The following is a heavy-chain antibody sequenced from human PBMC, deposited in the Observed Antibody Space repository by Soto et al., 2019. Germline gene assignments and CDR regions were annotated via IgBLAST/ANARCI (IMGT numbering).Heavy chain of an antibody. J-gene: IGHJ6*02. CDR3: AKDLYGSGSYYYYYYGMDV. D-gene: IGHD3-10*01. CDR2: ISWNSGSI. V-gene: IGHV3-9*01. CDR1: GFTFDDYA. Sequence: GGSLRLSCAASGFTFDDYAMHWVRQAPGKGLEWVSGISWNSGSIGYADSVKGRFTISRDNAKNSLYLQMNSLRAEDTALYYCAKDLYGSGSYYYYYYGMDVWGQGTTVTV.